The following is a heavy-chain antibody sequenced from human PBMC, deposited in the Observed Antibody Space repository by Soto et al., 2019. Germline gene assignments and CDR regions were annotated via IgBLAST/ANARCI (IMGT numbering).Heavy chain of an antibody. J-gene: IGHJ6*02. CDR3: VHSRCGGDCLAIYKSHAYNGLDV. Sequence: QVTLKESGPTLVKPTQTLTLTCTVSGLSLRTTGVGVGWVRQPPGKALEWLALLYWDDDQRYSSSLRSRLTIAKDISEKQVVLTMTNMDSVATAPYYCVHSRCGGDCLAIYKSHAYNGLDVWGQGTTVTDSS. CDR1: GLSLRTTGVG. CDR2: LYWDDDQ. V-gene: IGHV2-5*02. D-gene: IGHD2-21*02.